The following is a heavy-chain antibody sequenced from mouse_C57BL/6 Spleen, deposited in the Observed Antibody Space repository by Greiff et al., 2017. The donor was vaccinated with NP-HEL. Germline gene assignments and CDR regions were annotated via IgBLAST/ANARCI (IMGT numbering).Heavy chain of an antibody. CDR1: GSTFTSSW. D-gene: IGHD1-1*01. Sequence: QVQLQQPGAELVKPGASVQLSCKASGSTFTSSWLHWVEQRPGKGLEWIGMIHPTSGLTNYNEKFKSKATLTVDKSSSTAYMQLSSLTSEDSAVYYCANYGSSPYAMDYWGQGTSVTVSS. J-gene: IGHJ4*01. V-gene: IGHV1-64*01. CDR2: IHPTSGLT. CDR3: ANYGSSPYAMDY.